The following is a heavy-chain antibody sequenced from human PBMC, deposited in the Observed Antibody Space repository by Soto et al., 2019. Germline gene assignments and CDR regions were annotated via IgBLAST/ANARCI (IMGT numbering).Heavy chain of an antibody. V-gene: IGHV1-46*01. Sequence: ASVKVSCKASGYTFASYYIQWVRQAPGQGLEWMGIFNPTGDTASYAQKLQGRVTMTRDTSTGTAYMELGSLRSEDTAVYYCARGGRIVDTGIGYYYYHAMDVWGQGTTVTVSS. CDR3: ARGGRIVDTGIGYYYYHAMDV. J-gene: IGHJ6*02. CDR1: GYTFASYY. D-gene: IGHD5-18*01. CDR2: FNPTGDTA.